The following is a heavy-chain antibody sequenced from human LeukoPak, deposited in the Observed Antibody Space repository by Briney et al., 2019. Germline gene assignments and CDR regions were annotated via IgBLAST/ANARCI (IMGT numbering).Heavy chain of an antibody. D-gene: IGHD3-22*01. Sequence: GASVKVSCKASGGTFSSYAICWVRQAPGQGLEWMGGIIPVFGTANYAQKFQGRVTITTDESTSTAYMELSSLRSEDTAVYYCARDLSYYDSSGYSSNWFDPWGQGTLVTVSS. CDR2: IIPVFGTA. CDR3: ARDLSYYDSSGYSSNWFDP. CDR1: GGTFSSYA. V-gene: IGHV1-69*05. J-gene: IGHJ5*02.